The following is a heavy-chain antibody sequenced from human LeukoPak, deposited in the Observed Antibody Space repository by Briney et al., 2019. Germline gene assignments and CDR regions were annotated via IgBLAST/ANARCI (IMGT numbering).Heavy chain of an antibody. J-gene: IGHJ6*03. CDR1: VGSISSGSYY. CDR3: ARAAAGTYYYYYYYMDV. CDR2: IYTSGST. V-gene: IGHV4-61*02. Sequence: SETLSLTCTVSVGSISSGSYYWSWIRQPAGKGLEWIGRIYTSGSTNYNPSLKSRVNISVDTSKNQLSLKLSSVTAADTAVYYCARAAAGTYYYYYYYMDVWGKGTTVTISS. D-gene: IGHD6-13*01.